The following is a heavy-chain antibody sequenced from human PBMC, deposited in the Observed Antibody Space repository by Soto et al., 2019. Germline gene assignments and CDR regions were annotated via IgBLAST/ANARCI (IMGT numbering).Heavy chain of an antibody. V-gene: IGHV4-38-2*01. D-gene: IGHD5-12*01. CDR2: IYHSGST. Sequence: PSETLSLTCAVSGYSITSGYYWSWIRQPPGKGLEWIGSIYHSGSTYYNPSLKSRVTISVDTPQKLFSLKLSSVTAADTAVYYCARLPYSYSGYDETYFDYWGQGTLVTVSS. J-gene: IGHJ4*02. CDR1: GYSITSGYY. CDR3: ARLPYSYSGYDETYFDY.